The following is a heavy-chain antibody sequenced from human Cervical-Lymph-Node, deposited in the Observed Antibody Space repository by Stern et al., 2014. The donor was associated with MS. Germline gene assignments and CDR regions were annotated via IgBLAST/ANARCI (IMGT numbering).Heavy chain of an antibody. Sequence: QVQLQESGPGLVKPSQTLSLTCTVSGGSISSGSYYWSWIRQPAGKGLEWIGRIYTSGSTNYNPSLKSRVTISVDTSKNQFSLKLSSVTAADTAVYYCARARLSHPYWYFDLWGRGTLVTVSS. CDR3: ARARLSHPYWYFDL. V-gene: IGHV4-61*02. CDR1: GGSISSGSYY. D-gene: IGHD6-25*01. J-gene: IGHJ2*01. CDR2: IYTSGST.